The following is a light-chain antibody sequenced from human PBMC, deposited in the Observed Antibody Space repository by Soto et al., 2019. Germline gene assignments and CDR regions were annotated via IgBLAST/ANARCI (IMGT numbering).Light chain of an antibody. Sequence: EVVLTQSPVNLSLSPGERATLSCRASQSFRGLLAWYQQKPGQAPRLLIYDAYNRATGIPPRFSGSGSGTDFTLTISSLEPEDSAVYYCQQRHMWPITFGQGTLLESK. CDR3: QQRHMWPIT. CDR1: QSFRGL. J-gene: IGKJ5*01. CDR2: DAY. V-gene: IGKV3-11*01.